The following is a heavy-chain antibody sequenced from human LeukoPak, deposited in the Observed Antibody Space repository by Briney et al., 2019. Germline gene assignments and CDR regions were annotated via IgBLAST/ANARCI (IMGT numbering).Heavy chain of an antibody. D-gene: IGHD3-10*01. CDR3: AREWTMIGGGRSGLI. CDR1: GYTFTSYY. Sequence: ASVKVSCKASGYTFTSYYIHWVRQAPGQGLEWMGIINPSGGTTTYAQKFQGRVTMTRDTSTSTVYMELSGLRSEDTALYYCAREWTMIGGGRSGLIWGQGTMVTVFS. V-gene: IGHV1-46*01. CDR2: INPSGGTT. J-gene: IGHJ3*02.